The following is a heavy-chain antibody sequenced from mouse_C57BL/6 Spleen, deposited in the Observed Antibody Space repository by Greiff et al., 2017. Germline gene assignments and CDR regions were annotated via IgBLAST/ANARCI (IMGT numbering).Heavy chain of an antibody. CDR2: IYPGGGYT. CDR1: GYTFTNYW. V-gene: IGHV1-63*01. J-gene: IGHJ1*03. CDR3: ARSDYGSSKLFDV. Sequence: QVQLQQSGAELVRPGTSVKMSCKASGYTFTNYWIGWAKQRPGHGLEWIGDIYPGGGYTNYNEKFKGKATLTADKSSSTAYMQFSSLTSEDSAIYYCARSDYGSSKLFDVWGTGTTVTVSS. D-gene: IGHD1-1*01.